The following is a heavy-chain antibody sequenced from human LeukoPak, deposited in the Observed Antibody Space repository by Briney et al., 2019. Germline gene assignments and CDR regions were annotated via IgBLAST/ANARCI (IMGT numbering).Heavy chain of an antibody. V-gene: IGHV3-7*01. J-gene: IGHJ4*02. CDR3: ARDHHFGALDF. CDR1: GFTFSSAW. CDR2: IKQGGTVT. Sequence: TGGSLRLSCTPSGFTFSSAWMTWVRQAPGKGLEWLGNIKQGGTVTNYVDSVKGRFSISRDNAKNTMYLQMSSLRVEDTAVYYCARDHHFGALDFWGQGTLVTVSS. D-gene: IGHD1-26*01.